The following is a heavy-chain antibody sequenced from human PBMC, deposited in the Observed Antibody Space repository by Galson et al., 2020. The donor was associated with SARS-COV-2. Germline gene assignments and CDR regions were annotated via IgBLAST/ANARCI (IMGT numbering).Heavy chain of an antibody. D-gene: IGHD2-8*01. V-gene: IGHV3-30*18. CDR3: AKRGLVFMLYGRNNYMDV. J-gene: IGHJ6*03. CDR1: GFSFNNYG. Sequence: GGSLRLSCAASGFSFNNYGMHWVRQAPGKGLEWVTGISYEGSNTYYTDSVKGRFTISRDTSKNTMYLQMNNLRGEDTAVYYCAKRGLVFMLYGRNNYMDVWGKGTTVTVSS. CDR2: ISYEGSNT.